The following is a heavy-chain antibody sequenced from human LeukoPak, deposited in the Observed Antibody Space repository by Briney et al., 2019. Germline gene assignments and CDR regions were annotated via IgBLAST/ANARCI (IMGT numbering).Heavy chain of an antibody. CDR3: ARELYSSSWYFDY. CDR1: GGTFSSYA. J-gene: IGHJ4*02. V-gene: IGHV1-69*13. CDR2: IIPIFGTA. Sequence: GASVTVSCKASGGTFSSYAISWVRQAPGQGLEWMGGIIPIFGTANYAQKFQGRVTITADESTSAAYMELSSLRSEDTAVYYCARELYSSSWYFDYWGQGTLVTVSS. D-gene: IGHD6-13*01.